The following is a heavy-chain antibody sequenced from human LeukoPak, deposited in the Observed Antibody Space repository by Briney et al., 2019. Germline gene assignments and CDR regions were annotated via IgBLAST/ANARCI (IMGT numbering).Heavy chain of an antibody. J-gene: IGHJ4*02. CDR1: GFTFSNNA. CDR2: LRGDGET. D-gene: IGHD6-19*01. Sequence: GASLRLSCAASGFTFSNNAMSWDRQAPARGLEWVSSLRGDGETFYADSVKGRFTISRDNSKNTLYLQMNSLRAEDTAVYYCAKEGIAVAATRYFDYWGQGTLVTVSS. CDR3: AKEGIAVAATRYFDY. V-gene: IGHV3-23*01.